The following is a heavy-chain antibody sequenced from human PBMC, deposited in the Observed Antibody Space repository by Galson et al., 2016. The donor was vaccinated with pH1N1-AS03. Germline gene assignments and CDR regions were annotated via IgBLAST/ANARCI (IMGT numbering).Heavy chain of an antibody. Sequence: LSLTCTVSGGSISSYYWSWIRQPPGKRLEWIGYIFYNGTTNYNPSLKGRVTISVDTSKNQFSLKLTSVTAADTAVYYCARFPDYGDDVGYWGQGTLVTVSS. CDR2: IFYNGTT. CDR3: ARFPDYGDDVGY. J-gene: IGHJ4*02. V-gene: IGHV4-59*08. CDR1: GGSISSYY. D-gene: IGHD4-17*01.